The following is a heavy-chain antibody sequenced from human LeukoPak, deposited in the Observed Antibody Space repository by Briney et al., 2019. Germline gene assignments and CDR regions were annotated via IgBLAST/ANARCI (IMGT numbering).Heavy chain of an antibody. CDR3: TRDGRYYDSSGYYYYYYYYMDV. Sequence: PGGSLRLSCAASGFTVSSNDMSWVRQAPGKGLEWLCFIRSKAYGGTTEYAASVKGRFIISRDDSKSIAYLQMNSLKTEDTAVYYCTRDGRYYDSSGYYYYYYYYMDVWGKGTTVTISS. D-gene: IGHD3-22*01. CDR1: GFTVSSND. J-gene: IGHJ6*03. V-gene: IGHV3-49*04. CDR2: IRSKAYGGTT.